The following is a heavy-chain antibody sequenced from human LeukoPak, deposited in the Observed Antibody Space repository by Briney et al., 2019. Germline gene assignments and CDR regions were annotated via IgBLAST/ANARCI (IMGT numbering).Heavy chain of an antibody. Sequence: SGTLSPTCAVSGGSISSSNWWSWVRQPPGKGLEWIGEIYHSGSTNYNPSLKSRVTISVDKSKNQFSLKLSSVTAADTAVYYCARALLSAVAGIDYWGQGTLVTVSS. CDR3: ARALLSAVAGIDY. V-gene: IGHV4-4*02. CDR2: IYHSGST. D-gene: IGHD6-19*01. J-gene: IGHJ4*02. CDR1: GGSISSSNW.